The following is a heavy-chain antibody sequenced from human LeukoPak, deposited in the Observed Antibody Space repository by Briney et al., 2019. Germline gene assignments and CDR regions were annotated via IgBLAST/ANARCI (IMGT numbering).Heavy chain of an antibody. CDR1: GYSFTSYW. Sequence: GESLKISCKGSGYSFTSYWIGWVRQMPGKGLEWMGIIYPGDSDTRYSPSFQGQVTISADKSISTAYLQWSSLKASDTAMYYCARHQVDQGGSGYYFPLDYWGQGTLVTVSS. V-gene: IGHV5-51*01. J-gene: IGHJ4*02. CDR2: IYPGDSDT. D-gene: IGHD3-22*01. CDR3: ARHQVDQGGSGYYFPLDY.